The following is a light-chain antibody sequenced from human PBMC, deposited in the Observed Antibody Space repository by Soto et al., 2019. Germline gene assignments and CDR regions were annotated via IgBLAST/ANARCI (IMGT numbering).Light chain of an antibody. J-gene: IGLJ3*02. CDR3: CSYAGSSTLR. V-gene: IGLV2-23*01. CDR2: EGS. Sequence: QSALTQPASVSGSPGQSITISCTGTSSDVGSYNLVSWYQQHPGKAPKLMIYEGSKWPSGVSNRFSGSKSGNTASLTISGLQAEDEADYYCCSYAGSSTLRFGGGTKVTVL. CDR1: SSDVGSYNL.